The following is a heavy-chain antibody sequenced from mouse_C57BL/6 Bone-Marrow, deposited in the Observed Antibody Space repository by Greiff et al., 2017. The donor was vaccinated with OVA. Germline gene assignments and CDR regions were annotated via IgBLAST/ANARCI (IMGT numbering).Heavy chain of an antibody. J-gene: IGHJ4*01. V-gene: IGHV1-5*01. CDR1: GYTFTSYW. CDR2: IYPGNSDT. D-gene: IGHD2-4*01. CDR3: TRLITTGGGGVMDY. Sequence: EVQLQQSGTVLARPGASVKMSCKTSGYTFTSYWMHWVKQRPGQGLEWIGAIYPGNSDTSYNQKFKGKAKLTAVTSASTAYMELSSLTTEDSAVYYCTRLITTGGGGVMDYWGQGTSVTVSS.